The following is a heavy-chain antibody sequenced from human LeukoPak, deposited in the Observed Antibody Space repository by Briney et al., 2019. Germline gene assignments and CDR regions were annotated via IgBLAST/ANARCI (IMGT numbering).Heavy chain of an antibody. Sequence: GRSLRLSCAASGFTFDDYAMHWVRQAPGKGLEWVSGISWSSGSIGYADSVKGRFTISRDNAKNSLYLQMNSLRAEDMALYYCARGGFAQQWLAFDYWGQGTLVTVSS. CDR1: GFTFDDYA. CDR3: ARGGFAQQWLAFDY. V-gene: IGHV3-9*03. J-gene: IGHJ4*02. D-gene: IGHD6-19*01. CDR2: ISWSSGSI.